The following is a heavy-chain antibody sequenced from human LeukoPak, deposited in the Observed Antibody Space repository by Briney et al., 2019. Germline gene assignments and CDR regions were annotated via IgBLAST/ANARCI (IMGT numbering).Heavy chain of an antibody. CDR2: ISAYNGNT. CDR3: ARAVVHRIVGATGYFDL. J-gene: IGHJ2*01. V-gene: IGHV1-18*01. CDR1: GYTFTSYG. Sequence: ASVKVSCKASGYTFTSYGISWVRQAPGQGLEWMGWISAYNGNTNYAQKLQGRVTMTTDTSTSTAYMELRSLRSDDTAVYYCARAVVHRIVGATGYFDLWGRSTLVTVSS. D-gene: IGHD1-26*01.